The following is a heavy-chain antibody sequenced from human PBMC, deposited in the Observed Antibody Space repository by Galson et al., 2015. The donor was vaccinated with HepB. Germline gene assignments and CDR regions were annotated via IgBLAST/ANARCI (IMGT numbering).Heavy chain of an antibody. D-gene: IGHD2-15*01. Sequence: SLRLSCAASGFTFYSHTMNWVRRAPGKGLEWVSSISSGSSYIYYADSVKGRFTVSRDNSKNTLYLQMNSLRVEDTAVYYCAREILGYCSGDDCYSGDYWGQGTLVSVSS. V-gene: IGHV3-21*01. CDR3: AREILGYCSGDDCYSGDY. CDR1: GFTFYSHT. CDR2: ISSGSSYI. J-gene: IGHJ4*02.